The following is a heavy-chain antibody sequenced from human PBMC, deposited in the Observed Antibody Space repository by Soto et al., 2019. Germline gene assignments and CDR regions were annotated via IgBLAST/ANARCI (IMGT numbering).Heavy chain of an antibody. CDR3: ARDSDDFWSGYDSYYYYGMDV. V-gene: IGHV3-30-3*01. J-gene: IGHJ6*02. Sequence: GGSLRLSCAASGFTFSSYAMHWVRQAPGKGLEWVAVISYDGSNKYYADSVKGRFTISRDNSKNTLYLQMNSLRAEDTAVYYCARDSDDFWSGYDSYYYYGMDVWGQGTTVTVSS. D-gene: IGHD3-3*01. CDR1: GFTFSSYA. CDR2: ISYDGSNK.